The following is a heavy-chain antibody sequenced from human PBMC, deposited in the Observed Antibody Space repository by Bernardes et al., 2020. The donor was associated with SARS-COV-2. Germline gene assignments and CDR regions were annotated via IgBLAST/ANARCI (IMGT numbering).Heavy chain of an antibody. J-gene: IGHJ4*02. CDR3: VKRRAIFELWAGNFDF. Sequence: GGSLRLSCIASGFSFNNYGMHWVRQAPGKGLEWVAFISYEGSRKYYLDSLMGRFTISKDNSKNTLYLQMNSLRDDDTAVYHCVKRRAIFELWAGNFDFWGQGTLVTVSS. CDR2: ISYEGSRK. D-gene: IGHD3-10*02. CDR1: GFSFNNYG. V-gene: IGHV3-30*18.